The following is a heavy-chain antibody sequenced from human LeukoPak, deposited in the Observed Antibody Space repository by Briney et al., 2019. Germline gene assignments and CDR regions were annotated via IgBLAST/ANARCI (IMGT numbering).Heavy chain of an antibody. J-gene: IGHJ4*02. CDR1: GFTFSSYG. CDR2: ISYDGSNK. CDR3: AKDGPETDPSFDY. V-gene: IGHV3-30*18. Sequence: GGSLRLSCAASGFTFSSYGMHWVRQAPGKGLEWVAVISYDGSNKYYADSVKGRFTISRDNSKNTLYLQMNSLRAEDTAVYYCAKDGPETDPSFDYWGQGTLVTVSS.